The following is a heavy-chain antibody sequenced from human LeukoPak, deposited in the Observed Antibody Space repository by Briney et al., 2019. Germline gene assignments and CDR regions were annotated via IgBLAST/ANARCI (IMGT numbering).Heavy chain of an antibody. J-gene: IGHJ3*02. CDR3: ARDLTPHHDFYGDYPPAAFDI. D-gene: IGHD4-17*01. Sequence: PSETLSLTCAVYGGSFSGYYWSWIRQPAGKGLEWIGRIYTSGSTNYNPSLKSRVTMSVDTSKNQFSLKLSSVTAADTAVYYCARDLTPHHDFYGDYPPAAFDIWGQGTMVTVSS. V-gene: IGHV4-4*07. CDR2: IYTSGST. CDR1: GGSFSGYY.